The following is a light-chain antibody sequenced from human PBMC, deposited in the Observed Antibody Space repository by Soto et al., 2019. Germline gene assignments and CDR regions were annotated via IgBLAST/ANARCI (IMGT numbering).Light chain of an antibody. V-gene: IGLV2-14*01. Sequence: QSALNQPASVSGSLGQSITISCTGTSSDIGGHNYVSWYQLHPGKAPKVLIFEVIKRPSGVSTRFSGSKSGNMASLTISGLRPEDEGDYYCSSFTSTSTVILGGGTKLTVL. CDR2: EVI. CDR3: SSFTSTSTVI. CDR1: SSDIGGHNY. J-gene: IGLJ2*01.